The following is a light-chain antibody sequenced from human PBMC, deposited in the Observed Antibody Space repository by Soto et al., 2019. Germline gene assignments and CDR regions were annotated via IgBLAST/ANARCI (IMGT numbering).Light chain of an antibody. Sequence: DIQLTQSPSLLSASIGDRVTITCRASHDISTFLAWHQQKPGKAPKLLIYEASTLQSGVPSRFSGSGSGTEFTLTISGLLPEDFAAYHCQQLYTLPFTFGHGTRLEIK. CDR1: HDISTF. V-gene: IGKV1-9*01. J-gene: IGKJ5*01. CDR3: QQLYTLPFT. CDR2: EAS.